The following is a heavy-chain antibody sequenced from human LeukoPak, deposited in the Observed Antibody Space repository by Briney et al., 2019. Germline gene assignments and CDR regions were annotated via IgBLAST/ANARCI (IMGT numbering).Heavy chain of an antibody. CDR1: GYTFTSYG. Sequence: GASVKVSCKASGYTFTSYGISWVRQAPGQGLEWMGWISAYNGNTNYAQKLQGRVTMTTDASTSTAYMELRSLRSDDTAVYYCARGHYDFWSGYYPRNAFDIWGQGTMVTVSS. J-gene: IGHJ3*02. CDR2: ISAYNGNT. D-gene: IGHD3-3*01. CDR3: ARGHYDFWSGYYPRNAFDI. V-gene: IGHV1-18*01.